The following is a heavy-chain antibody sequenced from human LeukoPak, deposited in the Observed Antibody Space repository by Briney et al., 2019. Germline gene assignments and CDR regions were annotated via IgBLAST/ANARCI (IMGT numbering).Heavy chain of an antibody. CDR1: GFTFSNYA. J-gene: IGHJ6*03. V-gene: IGHV3-30*04. Sequence: GGSLRLSCAASGFTFSNYAMHWVRQAPGKGLEWVAVISYDGSNKYYADSVKGRFTISRDNSKNTLYLQMNSLRAEDTAVYYCARAPFAYYYYMDVWGKGTTVTVSS. CDR3: ARAPFAYYYYMDV. CDR2: ISYDGSNK.